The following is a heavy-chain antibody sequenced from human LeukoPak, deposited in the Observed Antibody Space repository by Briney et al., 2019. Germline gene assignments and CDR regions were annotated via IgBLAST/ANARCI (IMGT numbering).Heavy chain of an antibody. CDR1: GFTFSSYS. V-gene: IGHV3-48*04. Sequence: PGGSLRLSCAASGFTFSSYSMNWVRQAPGKGLEWVSYISSSSSTIYYADSVKGRFTISRDNAKNSLYLQMNSLRAEDTAVYYCARELGGIAVAGTFSYYYYMDVWGKGATVTVSS. CDR2: ISSSSSTI. CDR3: ARELGGIAVAGTFSYYYYMDV. J-gene: IGHJ6*03. D-gene: IGHD6-19*01.